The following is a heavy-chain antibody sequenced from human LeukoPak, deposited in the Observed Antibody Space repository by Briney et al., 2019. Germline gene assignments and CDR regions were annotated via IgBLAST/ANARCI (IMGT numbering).Heavy chain of an antibody. CDR2: IYHSGST. CDR3: ARAVSRAYYYGSGSYPLDAFDI. Sequence: NPSETLSLTCTVSGYSISSGYYWGWIRQPPGKGLEWIGSIYHSGSTYYNPSLKSRVTISVDTSKNQFSLKLSSVTAADTAVYYCARAVSRAYYYGSGSYPLDAFDIWGQGTMVTVSS. V-gene: IGHV4-38-2*02. CDR1: GYSISSGYY. D-gene: IGHD3-10*01. J-gene: IGHJ3*02.